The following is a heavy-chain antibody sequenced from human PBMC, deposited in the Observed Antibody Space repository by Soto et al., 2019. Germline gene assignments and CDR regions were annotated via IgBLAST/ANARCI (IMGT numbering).Heavy chain of an antibody. D-gene: IGHD5-12*01. V-gene: IGHV4-34*01. Sequence: SETLSLTCTVSGGSISNYYWSWIRQPPGKGLEWIGEINHSGSTNYNPSLKSRVTISVDTSKNQFSLKLSSVTAADTAVYYCARARGNYYYYMDVWGKGTTVTVSS. CDR1: GGSISNYY. J-gene: IGHJ6*03. CDR3: ARARGNYYYYMDV. CDR2: INHSGST.